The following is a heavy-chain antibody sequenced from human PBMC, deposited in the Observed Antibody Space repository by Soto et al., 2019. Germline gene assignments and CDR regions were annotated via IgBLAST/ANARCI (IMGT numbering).Heavy chain of an antibody. V-gene: IGHV3-74*01. J-gene: IGHJ4*02. CDR3: ARAMTSVGAAANGDF. CDR1: GFTFNTHW. CDR2: INGDGSIT. Sequence: EVQLVESGGGLILPGGSLRLSCAASGFTFNTHWMHWVRQAPGKGLVWVSRINGDGSITDYADSVKGRFSISRDNPRNTLYLQMNSLSPEDTAVYYCARAMTSVGAAANGDFWGQGTLVTVSS. D-gene: IGHD1-26*01.